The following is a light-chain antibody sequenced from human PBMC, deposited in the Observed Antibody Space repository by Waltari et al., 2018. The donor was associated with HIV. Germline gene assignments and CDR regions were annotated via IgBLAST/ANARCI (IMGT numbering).Light chain of an antibody. CDR1: QTVDSY. Sequence: EIVLTQSPDTLSLSPGERATLSCRASQTVDSYLAWYQQKPGQTPRLLRYDASLRATGIPARFSGSGSGTDFTLSISSLEPEDFAVYYCQVRTNWPPMYTFGQGTKLEIK. V-gene: IGKV3-11*01. CDR2: DAS. CDR3: QVRTNWPPMYT. J-gene: IGKJ2*01.